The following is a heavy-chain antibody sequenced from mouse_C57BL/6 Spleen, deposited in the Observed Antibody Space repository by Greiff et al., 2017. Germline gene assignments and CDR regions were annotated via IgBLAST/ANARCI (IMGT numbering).Heavy chain of an antibody. Sequence: DVQLVESGGGLVKPGGSLKLSCAASGFTFSSYAMSWVRQTPEKRLEWVATSSDGGSYTYYTDNVKGRFTISRDNAKNTLYLQMSNLKSEDTAMYYCTRDRGNWYVEVWGTGTTVTVSS. CDR3: TRDRGNWYVEV. CDR2: SSDGGSYT. V-gene: IGHV5-4*01. D-gene: IGHD3-1*01. J-gene: IGHJ1*03. CDR1: GFTFSSYA.